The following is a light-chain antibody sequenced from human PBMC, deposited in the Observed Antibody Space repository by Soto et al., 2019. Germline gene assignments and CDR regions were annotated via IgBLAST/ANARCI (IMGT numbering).Light chain of an antibody. CDR3: SSYAGSNRV. J-gene: IGLJ1*01. Sequence: QSVLTQPPSASGSPGQSVTISCTGTSSDVGGYNYVSWYQQHPGKAPKLMIYEVSKRPSGVPDRFSGSKSGDMASLTVSGLQAEDEADYYCSSYAGSNRVFGTGTKDTDL. CDR1: SSDVGGYNY. V-gene: IGLV2-8*01. CDR2: EVS.